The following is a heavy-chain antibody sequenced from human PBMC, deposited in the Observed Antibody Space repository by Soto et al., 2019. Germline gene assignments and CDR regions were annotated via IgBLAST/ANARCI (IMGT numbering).Heavy chain of an antibody. Sequence: SWGSLRLSCAASGFTFDDYAMHFFRQAPGKCLEWVSGISWNSGSIGYADSVKGRFTISRDNAKNSLYLQMNSLRAEDTALYYCAKEKLSRSYFDYWGQGTLVTVSS. J-gene: IGHJ4*02. CDR3: AKEKLSRSYFDY. V-gene: IGHV3-9*01. CDR1: GFTFDDYA. D-gene: IGHD3-16*02. CDR2: ISWNSGSI.